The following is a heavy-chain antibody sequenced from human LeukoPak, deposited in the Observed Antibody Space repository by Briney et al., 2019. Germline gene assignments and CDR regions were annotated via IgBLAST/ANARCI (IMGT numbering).Heavy chain of an antibody. CDR1: GYTFTGYY. Sequence: ASVKVSCKASGYTFTGYYMHWVRQAPGQGLEWMGWMNPNSGNTGYAQKFQGRVTMTRNTSISTAYMELSSLRSEDTAVYYCARGRHYDFWSGYTSLDYWGQGTLVTVSS. V-gene: IGHV1-8*02. D-gene: IGHD3-3*01. CDR3: ARGRHYDFWSGYTSLDY. CDR2: MNPNSGNT. J-gene: IGHJ4*02.